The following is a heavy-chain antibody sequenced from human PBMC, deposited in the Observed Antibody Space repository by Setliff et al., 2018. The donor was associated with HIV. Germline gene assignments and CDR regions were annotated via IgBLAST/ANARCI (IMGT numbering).Heavy chain of an antibody. CDR1: GGSISSSSYY. CDR3: ARAANRWLLMPRPYYFDY. CDR2: IYYSGST. D-gene: IGHD3-22*01. Sequence: LSLTCTVSGGSISSSSYYWGWIRQPPGKGLEWIGSIYYSGSTYYNPSLKSRVTISVDTSKNQFSLKLSSVTAADTAVYYCARAANRWLLMPRPYYFDYWGQGTLVTVSS. V-gene: IGHV4-39*01. J-gene: IGHJ4*02.